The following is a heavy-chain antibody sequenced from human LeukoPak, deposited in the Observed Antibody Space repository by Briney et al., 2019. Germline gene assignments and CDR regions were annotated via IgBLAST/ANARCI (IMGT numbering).Heavy chain of an antibody. Sequence: GGSLRLSCAASGFTFSSYAMRWVRQAPGKGLEWVAVISYDGSNKYYADSVKGRFTISRDNSKNTLYLQMNSLRAEDTAVYYCARGAAAGGFVFPATDYWGQGTLVTVSS. CDR2: ISYDGSNK. CDR3: ARGAAAGGFVFPATDY. CDR1: GFTFSSYA. J-gene: IGHJ4*02. D-gene: IGHD6-13*01. V-gene: IGHV3-30*04.